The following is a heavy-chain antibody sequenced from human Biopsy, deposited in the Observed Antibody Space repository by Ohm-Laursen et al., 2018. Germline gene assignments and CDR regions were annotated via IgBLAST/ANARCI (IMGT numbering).Heavy chain of an antibody. CDR2: MIPSSGKT. J-gene: IGHJ5*02. CDR1: GYSFSTYD. CDR3: ARGYSRRVSIFEASIYWFDT. V-gene: IGHV1-8*01. Sequence: APVKVSCKASGYSFSTYDVNWVRQARGQGLEWMGWMIPSSGKTGYAQRFQGRVTLTMNTSISTAYMELSGLRSEDTAVYLCARGYSRRVSIFEASIYWFDTWGQGTLVTVSS. D-gene: IGHD6-6*01.